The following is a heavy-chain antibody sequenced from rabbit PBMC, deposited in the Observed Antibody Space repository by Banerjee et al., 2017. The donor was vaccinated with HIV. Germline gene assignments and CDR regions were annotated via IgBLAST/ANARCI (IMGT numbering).Heavy chain of an antibody. J-gene: IGHJ4*01. CDR2: IYGGSSSDT. D-gene: IGHD1-1*01. CDR3: ARGGYTSSGYYNL. V-gene: IGHV1S45*01. CDR1: RFSFTSRYW. Sequence: QEQLEESGGDLVKPEGSLTLTCTASRFSFTSRYWICWVRQAPGKGLEWIACIYGGSSSDTYYASWAKGRFTISKTSSTTVTLQMTSLTAADTATYFCARGGYTSSGYYNLWGPGTLVTVS.